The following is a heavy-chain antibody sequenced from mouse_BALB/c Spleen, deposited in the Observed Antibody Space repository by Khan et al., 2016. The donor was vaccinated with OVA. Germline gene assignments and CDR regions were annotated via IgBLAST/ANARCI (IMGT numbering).Heavy chain of an antibody. Sequence: EVQLVESGPELVKPGASVKVSCKASGYSFTDYNMYWVKQSHGKSLEWIGYIDPYNGDTNYNQTFKGKSTFTVDKSSSTAFMHLNSLTSEDSAVYYCALIYYYGTGFDYWGQGTTLTVSS. CDR2: IDPYNGDT. J-gene: IGHJ2*01. D-gene: IGHD1-1*01. CDR1: GYSFTDYN. V-gene: IGHV1S135*01. CDR3: ALIYYYGTGFDY.